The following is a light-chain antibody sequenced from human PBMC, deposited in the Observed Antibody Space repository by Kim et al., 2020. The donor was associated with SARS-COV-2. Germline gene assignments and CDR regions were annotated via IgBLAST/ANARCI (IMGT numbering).Light chain of an antibody. CDR1: QSVRND. V-gene: IGKV3-15*01. Sequence: ETVMTQSPATLSMSLGGRATLSCRASQSVRNDYLAWYQHKPGQAPRLLISGVSIRASGIPARFSGSGSGTEFTLTISSLQSEDFAVYYCQQYDTWPWTFGQGTKVDIK. CDR3: QQYDTWPWT. J-gene: IGKJ1*01. CDR2: GVS.